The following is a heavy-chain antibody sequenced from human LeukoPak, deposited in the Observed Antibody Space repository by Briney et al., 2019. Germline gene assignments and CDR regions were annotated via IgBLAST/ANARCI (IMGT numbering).Heavy chain of an antibody. CDR1: GGTFSSYT. Sequence: ASVKVSCKASGGTFSSYTISWVRQAPGQGLEWMGRIIPILGIANYAQKFQGRVTITADKSTSTAYMELSSLRSEDTAVYYCARDQGDDDYGGPGYWGQGTLVTVSS. D-gene: IGHD4-23*01. J-gene: IGHJ4*02. CDR2: IIPILGIA. CDR3: ARDQGDDDYGGPGY. V-gene: IGHV1-69*04.